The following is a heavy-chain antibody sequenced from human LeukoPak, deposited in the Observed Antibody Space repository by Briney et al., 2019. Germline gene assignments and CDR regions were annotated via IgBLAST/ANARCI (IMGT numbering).Heavy chain of an antibody. D-gene: IGHD2-8*02. J-gene: IGHJ4*02. CDR1: GFTFSSYA. Sequence: GGSLRLSCAASGFTFSSYAMNWVRQAPGRGLEWVSSITTGSDIYYADSVKGRFTISRDNAKNSLYLQMNGLRAEDTAVYYCAGGWWGTLAYWGQGTLVTVSS. V-gene: IGHV3-21*04. CDR2: ITTGSDI. CDR3: AGGWWGTLAY.